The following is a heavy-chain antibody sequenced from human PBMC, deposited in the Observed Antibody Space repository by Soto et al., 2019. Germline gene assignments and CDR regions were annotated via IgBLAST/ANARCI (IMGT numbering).Heavy chain of an antibody. CDR1: GFAFDDYY. CDR2: TRDKPNNYAA. CDR3: ARDTGGSYDY. D-gene: IGHD1-26*01. V-gene: IGHV3-72*01. J-gene: IGHJ4*02. Sequence: EGQLVQSGGGLVQPGGSLRLSCTASGFAFDDYYMDWVRQVPGKGLEWISRTRDKPNNYAAEYVASVKGRFTISRDASKDSMYLQMNTVKTEDTAVYYCARDTGGSYDYWGQGALVIVSS.